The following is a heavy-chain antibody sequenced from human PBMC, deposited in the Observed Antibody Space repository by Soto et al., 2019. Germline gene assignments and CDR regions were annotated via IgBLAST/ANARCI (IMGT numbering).Heavy chain of an antibody. CDR2: IIPILGIA. CDR1: GGTFSSYT. V-gene: IGHV1-69*02. Sequence: QVQLVQSGAEVKKPGSSVKVSCKASGGTFSSYTISWVRQAPGQGLEWMGRIIPILGIANYAQKFQGRVTITEDKATSTAYRELSSLRSEDTDVYYCAEMELNEFDPWGQGTLVTVSS. CDR3: AEMELNEFDP. D-gene: IGHD1-7*01. J-gene: IGHJ5*02.